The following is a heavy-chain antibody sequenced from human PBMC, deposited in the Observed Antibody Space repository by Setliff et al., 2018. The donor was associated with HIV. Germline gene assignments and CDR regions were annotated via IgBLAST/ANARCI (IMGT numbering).Heavy chain of an antibody. CDR1: GYTFTSYY. Sequence: ASVKVSCKASGYTFTSYYMHWVRQAPGQGLEWMGIINPSGGSTSYAQKFQGRVTMTRDTSTSTVYMELSGLRSEDTALHYCALDLPGPAITSGWMKNWFDPWGQGTLVTVSS. CDR2: INPSGGST. V-gene: IGHV1-46*01. J-gene: IGHJ5*02. D-gene: IGHD6-19*01. CDR3: ALDLPGPAITSGWMKNWFDP.